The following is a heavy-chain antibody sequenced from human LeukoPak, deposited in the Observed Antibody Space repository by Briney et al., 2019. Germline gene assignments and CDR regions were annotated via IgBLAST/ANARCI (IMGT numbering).Heavy chain of an antibody. Sequence: ASVTVSCKASGYTLTSYYMHWVRQAPGQGLEWKGIINPSGGSTSYAQKFQGRVTMTRDTSTSTVYMELSSLRSDDTAVYYCARSTSGWYSYYWGQGTLVTVSS. J-gene: IGHJ4*02. CDR1: GYTLTSYY. V-gene: IGHV1-46*01. CDR3: ARSTSGWYSYY. CDR2: INPSGGST. D-gene: IGHD6-19*01.